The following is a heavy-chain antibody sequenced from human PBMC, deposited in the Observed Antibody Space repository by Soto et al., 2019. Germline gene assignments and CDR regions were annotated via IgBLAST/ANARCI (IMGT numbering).Heavy chain of an antibody. D-gene: IGHD2-2*01. CDR1: GGSISSSSYY. J-gene: IGHJ5*02. V-gene: IGHV4-39*01. Sequence: SETLSLTCTVSGGSISSSSYYWGWIRQPPGKGLEWIGSIYYSGSTYYNPSLKSRVTISVDTSRNQFSLRLSSVTAADTAVYYCARQGAVGYCSSTSCYEVGNWFDPWGQGTLVTVSS. CDR2: IYYSGST. CDR3: ARQGAVGYCSSTSCYEVGNWFDP.